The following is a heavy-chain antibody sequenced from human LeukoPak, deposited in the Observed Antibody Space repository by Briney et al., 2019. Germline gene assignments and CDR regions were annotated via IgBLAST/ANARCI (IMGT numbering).Heavy chain of an antibody. CDR1: GFTFSSYS. CDR2: ISSSSSYI. V-gene: IGHV3-21*01. Sequence: AGSLRLSCAASGFTFSSYSMNWVRQAPGKGLEWVSSISSSSSYIYYADSVKGRFTISRDNAKNSLYLQMNSLRAEDTAVYYCARASRYYYMDVWGKGTTVTVSS. CDR3: ARASRYYYMDV. D-gene: IGHD6-13*01. J-gene: IGHJ6*03.